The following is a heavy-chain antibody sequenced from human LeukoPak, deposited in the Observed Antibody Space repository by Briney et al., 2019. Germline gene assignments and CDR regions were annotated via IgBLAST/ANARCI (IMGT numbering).Heavy chain of an antibody. Sequence: SGGSLRLSCAASGFTFSSYWMNWARQAPGKGLEWVASINPSESVKYYVNSVKGRFTISRDNAKNSLYLQMSNLRAEDTAVYFCARGGGLDVWGQGATVTVSS. CDR2: INPSESVK. J-gene: IGHJ6*02. D-gene: IGHD3-16*01. CDR3: ARGGGLDV. CDR1: GFTFSSYW. V-gene: IGHV3-7*03.